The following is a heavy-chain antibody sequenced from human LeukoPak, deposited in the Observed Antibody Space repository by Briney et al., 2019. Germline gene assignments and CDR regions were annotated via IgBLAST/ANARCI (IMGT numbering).Heavy chain of an antibody. J-gene: IGHJ3*01. Sequence: ASVKVSCKVSGYTLTELSMHWVRQAPGKGLEWMGGFDPEDGETIYAQKFQGRVTMTEDTSTDTAYMELSSLRSEDTAVYYCATDRLGVDAFDVWGQGTMVTVSS. CDR3: ATDRLGVDAFDV. CDR1: GYTLTELS. D-gene: IGHD3-16*01. CDR2: FDPEDGET. V-gene: IGHV1-24*01.